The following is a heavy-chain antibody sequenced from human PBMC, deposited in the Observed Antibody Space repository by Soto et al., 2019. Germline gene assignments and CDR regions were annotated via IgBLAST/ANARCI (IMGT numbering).Heavy chain of an antibody. D-gene: IGHD3-10*01. V-gene: IGHV4-61*01. CDR2: IYYSGST. CDR3: ARDARVVRGVLGAYYYYYGMDV. J-gene: IGHJ6*02. CDR1: GGSVSSGSYY. Sequence: SETLSLTCTVSGGSVSSGSYYWSWIRQPPGKGLEWIGYIYYSGSTNYNPSLKSRVTISVDTSKNQFSLKLSSVTAADTAVYYCARDARVVRGVLGAYYYYYGMDVWGQGTTVTVSS.